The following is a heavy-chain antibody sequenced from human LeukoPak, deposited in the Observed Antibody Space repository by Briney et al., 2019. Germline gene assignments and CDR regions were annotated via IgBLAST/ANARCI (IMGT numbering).Heavy chain of an antibody. CDR1: GFTVSSNY. J-gene: IGHJ4*02. D-gene: IGHD4-23*01. Sequence: PGGSLRLSCAASGFTVSSNYMSWARQAPGKGLEWVSVIYSGGSTYYADSVKGRFTISRDNSKNTLYLQMNSPRAEDTAVYYCAREDGGPPYFDYWGQGTLVTVSS. CDR2: IYSGGST. CDR3: AREDGGPPYFDY. V-gene: IGHV3-53*01.